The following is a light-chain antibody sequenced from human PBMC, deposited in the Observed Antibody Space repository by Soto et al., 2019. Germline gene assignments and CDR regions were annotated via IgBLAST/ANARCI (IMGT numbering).Light chain of an antibody. CDR1: QRVSSN. V-gene: IGKV3-15*01. CDR2: DAS. CDR3: QQYTRWPRT. Sequence: EIVMTQSPATLSVSPGERATLSCRASQRVSSNLAWYQQKCGQSPRLLIYDASTRATGLPDRFSGGGSGTEFTLTISSLHSEDDAASYSQQYTRWPRTFRQ. J-gene: IGKJ1*01.